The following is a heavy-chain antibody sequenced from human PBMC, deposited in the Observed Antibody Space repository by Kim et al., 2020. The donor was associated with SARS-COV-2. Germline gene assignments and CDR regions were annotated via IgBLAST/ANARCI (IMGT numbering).Heavy chain of an antibody. D-gene: IGHD1-1*01. CDR2: INAANGDT. Sequence: ASVKVSCKASGYRFTTYAIHWVRQAPGQSLECMGWINAANGDTRYSPMFQDRLTITRDTSASTAYMELSSLRSEDTAVYYCARGLIILEREGFDHWGQGALVTVSS. CDR1: GYRFTTYA. CDR3: ARGLIILEREGFDH. V-gene: IGHV1-3*01. J-gene: IGHJ4*02.